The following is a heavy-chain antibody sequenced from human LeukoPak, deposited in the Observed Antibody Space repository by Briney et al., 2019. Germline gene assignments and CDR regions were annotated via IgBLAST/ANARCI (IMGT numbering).Heavy chain of an antibody. Sequence: GGSLRLSCAASGFTFSSYAMSWVRQAPGKGLEWVSGISWNSGSIGYADSVKGRFTISRDNAKNSLYLQMNSVRDEDTAFYYCAKTPYSSGRSPFDYWGQGTLVTVSS. CDR3: AKTPYSSGRSPFDY. CDR2: ISWNSGSI. D-gene: IGHD6-19*01. V-gene: IGHV3-9*01. J-gene: IGHJ4*02. CDR1: GFTFSSYA.